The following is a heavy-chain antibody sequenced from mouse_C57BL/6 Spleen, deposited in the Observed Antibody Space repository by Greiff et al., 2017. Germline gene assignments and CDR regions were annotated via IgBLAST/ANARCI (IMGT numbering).Heavy chain of an antibody. CDR2: IDPSDSYT. Sequence: QVQLQQPGAELVKPGASVKLSCKASGYTFTSYWMQWVKQRPGQGLEWIGEIDPSDSYTNYNQKFKGKATLTVDTSSSTAYMQLSSLTSEDSAVYYCARKNTTVVAFDYWGQGTTRTVSS. V-gene: IGHV1-50*01. J-gene: IGHJ2*01. CDR1: GYTFTSYW. CDR3: ARKNTTVVAFDY. D-gene: IGHD1-1*01.